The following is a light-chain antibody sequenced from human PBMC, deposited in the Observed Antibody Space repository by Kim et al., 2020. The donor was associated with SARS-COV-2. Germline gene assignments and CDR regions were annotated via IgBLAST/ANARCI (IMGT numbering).Light chain of an antibody. V-gene: IGLV4-69*01. Sequence: SVKLTCTLSSGHSSYAIAWHQQQPEKGPRYLMKLNSDGSHNKGDGIPDRFSGSSSGAERYLTISSLQSEDEADYYCQTWGTGTWVFGGGTQLTVL. CDR3: QTWGTGTWV. CDR1: SGHSSYA. CDR2: LNSDGSH. J-gene: IGLJ3*02.